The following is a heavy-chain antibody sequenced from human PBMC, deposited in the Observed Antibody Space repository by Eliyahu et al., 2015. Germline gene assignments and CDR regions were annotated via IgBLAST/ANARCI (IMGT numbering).Heavy chain of an antibody. CDR1: GFSLXSGDXX. D-gene: IGHD3-3*01. CDR3: ASVASKTFLGVPLIYGIDN. J-gene: IGHJ4*02. Sequence: QVQLQESGPGLVKPSQTLSPTCPVSGFSLXSGDXXWSWVRQHPGKGLEWIGYISYSGNTYYHPSLKSRVAISVDTSKNQFSLNLNSVTAADTAVYFCASVASKTFLGVPLIYGIDNWGQGTVVIVSS. CDR2: ISYSGNT. V-gene: IGHV4-31*03.